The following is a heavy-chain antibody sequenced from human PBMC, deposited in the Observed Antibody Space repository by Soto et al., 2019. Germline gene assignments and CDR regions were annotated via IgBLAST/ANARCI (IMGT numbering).Heavy chain of an antibody. D-gene: IGHD2-21*01. J-gene: IGHJ4*02. V-gene: IGHV2-5*02. CDR3: AHRHSDESDGGSYTLKFDY. CDR1: GVSLITSPVG. CDR2: IYWDDDK. Sequence: SGPTLANPPRTLALTCTLSGVSLITSPVGVAWIRQSKGRELEWLALIYWDDDKRYRPSLEIRLNITQDTSKNQVVLRLANVDPADTGTYFCAHRHSDESDGGSYTLKFDYWGQGALVTVSS.